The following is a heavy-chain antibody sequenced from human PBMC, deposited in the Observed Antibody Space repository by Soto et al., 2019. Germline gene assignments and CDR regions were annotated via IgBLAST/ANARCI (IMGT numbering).Heavy chain of an antibody. D-gene: IGHD2-21*02. CDR3: AKCPTATARAPLGY. Sequence: EVQLLESGGGLVQPGGSLRLSCAASGFTFSSYAMSWVRQAPGKGLEWVSGISWSGGSTDYAESVKGRFTISRDNPKNTLYLQMNSLRAEDTAVYYCAKCPTATARAPLGYWGQGTLVTVS. V-gene: IGHV3-23*01. CDR2: ISWSGGST. CDR1: GFTFSSYA. J-gene: IGHJ4*02.